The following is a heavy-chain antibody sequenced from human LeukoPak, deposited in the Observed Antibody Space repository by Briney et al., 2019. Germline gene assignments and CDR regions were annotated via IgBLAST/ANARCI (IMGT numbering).Heavy chain of an antibody. D-gene: IGHD6-13*01. CDR1: GYTFTNYY. CDR2: INPNSGGT. J-gene: IGHJ1*01. CDR3: ARGYSGTWTRPGAEYFQH. Sequence: GASVKVSCKASGYTFTNYYMHWVRQAPGQGLEWMGWINPNSGGTNYAQKLQGRVTMTRDTSISTAYMELSRLRSDDTAVYYCARGYSGTWTRPGAEYFQHWGQGTLVTVSS. V-gene: IGHV1-2*02.